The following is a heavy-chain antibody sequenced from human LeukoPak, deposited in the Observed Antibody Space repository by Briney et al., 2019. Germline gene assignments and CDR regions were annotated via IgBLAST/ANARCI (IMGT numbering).Heavy chain of an antibody. V-gene: IGHV4-4*02. CDR2: IYQVGRT. J-gene: IGHJ4*02. D-gene: IGHD3-22*01. CDR1: GDSMNSSNW. CDR3: ARGDASGYPDY. Sequence: SGTLSLTCAVSGDSMNSSNWWSWVRQSPGKGLEWIGGIYQVGRTNYKSSLKSRVSISVDKSRNQLSLKLTSVTAADTAVYYCARGDASGYPDYWGQGTLVTVSS.